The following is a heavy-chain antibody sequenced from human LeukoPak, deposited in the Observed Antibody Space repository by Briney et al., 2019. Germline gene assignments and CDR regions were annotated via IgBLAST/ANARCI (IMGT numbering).Heavy chain of an antibody. Sequence: SETLSLTCAVYGGSFSGYYWSWIRQPPGQGLEWIGEINHSGSTNYNPSLKSRVTISVDTSKNQFSLKLSSVTAADTAVYYCARGCTSCPNWFDPWGQGTLVTVSS. CDR1: GGSFSGYY. CDR2: INHSGST. D-gene: IGHD2-2*01. CDR3: ARGCTSCPNWFDP. V-gene: IGHV4-34*01. J-gene: IGHJ5*02.